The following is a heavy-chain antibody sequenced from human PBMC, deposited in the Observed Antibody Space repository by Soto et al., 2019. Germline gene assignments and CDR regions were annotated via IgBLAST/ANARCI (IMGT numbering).Heavy chain of an antibody. CDR1: GFTFTSSA. CDR3: AAASSTSGGYYFGMEV. V-gene: IGHV1-58*02. CDR2: IVVGSGHT. Sequence: SVKVSCKTSGFTFTSSAMQLVRQARGQRLEWIGWIVVGSGHTNYAQKFQERVTITRDMSTSTAYMELSSLRSEDTAMYYCAAASSTSGGYYFGMEVWGQGTTVTVSS. J-gene: IGHJ6*02. D-gene: IGHD2-2*01.